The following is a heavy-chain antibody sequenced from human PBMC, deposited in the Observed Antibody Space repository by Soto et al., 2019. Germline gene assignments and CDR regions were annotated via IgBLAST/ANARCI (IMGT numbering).Heavy chain of an antibody. CDR1: GFTFSSYA. V-gene: IGHV3-30-3*01. CDR3: ARAGCDGGSCYTLVGLRYGMDV. D-gene: IGHD2-15*01. CDR2: ISYDGSNK. Sequence: QVQLVESGGGVVQPGRSLRLSCAASGFTFSSYAMHWVRQAPGKGLEWVAVISYDGSNKYYADSVKGRFTISRDNSKNTLYVQMNRLRAEDTAVYYCARAGCDGGSCYTLVGLRYGMDVWGQGTTVTVSS. J-gene: IGHJ6*02.